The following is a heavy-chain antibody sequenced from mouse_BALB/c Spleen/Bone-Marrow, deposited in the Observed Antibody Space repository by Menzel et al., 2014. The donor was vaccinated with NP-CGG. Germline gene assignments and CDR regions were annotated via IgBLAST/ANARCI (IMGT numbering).Heavy chain of an antibody. J-gene: IGHJ2*01. D-gene: IGHD3-2*02. V-gene: IGHV5-6*01. CDR3: TRRPLQANSYFDC. CDR1: GFTFSSYG. Sequence: VQLKDSGGDLVKPGGSLKLSCVASGFTFSSYGMSWVRQTPDKRLEWVATISSGGSSTYYPASVKGRFTISRDNAKSTLCLQMSSLNSEDTAMYYCTRRPLQANSYFDCWGLGTTLTVSS. CDR2: ISSGGSST.